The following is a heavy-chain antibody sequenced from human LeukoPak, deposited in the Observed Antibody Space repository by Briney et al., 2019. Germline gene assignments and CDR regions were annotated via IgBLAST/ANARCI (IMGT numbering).Heavy chain of an antibody. V-gene: IGHV3-48*01. CDR3: ARDSSPDY. Sequence: GGSLRLSCAASGFTFSTYSMNWVRQAPGKGLEWVSYISSGSSTIYYADSVKGRFTISRDNAKNSLYLQMNSRRAEDTAVYYCARDSSPDYWGQGTLVTVSS. CDR2: ISSGSSTI. J-gene: IGHJ4*02. CDR1: GFTFSTYS. D-gene: IGHD6-13*01.